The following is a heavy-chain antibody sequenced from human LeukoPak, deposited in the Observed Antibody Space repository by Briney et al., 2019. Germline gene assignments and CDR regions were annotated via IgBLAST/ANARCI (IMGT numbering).Heavy chain of an antibody. CDR1: GYSLTAFY. D-gene: IGHD3-10*01. J-gene: IGHJ4*02. CDR2: IHPRRGDR. CDR3: GRDGDYGTGSYYRGCIDS. V-gene: IGHV1-2*02. Sequence: ASVKVSRKTSGYSLTAFYIHWVRHAPGQRLEWKWWIHPRRGDRKYAQKSQGRVTMTRDTSISTAYLDLSSLRSDDTAVYYCGRDGDYGTGSYYRGCIDSWGQGTPVTVSP.